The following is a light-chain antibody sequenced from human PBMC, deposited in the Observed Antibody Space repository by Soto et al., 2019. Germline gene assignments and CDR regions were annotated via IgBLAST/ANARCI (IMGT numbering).Light chain of an antibody. CDR1: QSPVHSDGNTY. CDR2: KVS. J-gene: IGKJ1*01. V-gene: IGKV2-30*02. Sequence: DVVMTQSPLSLPVTLGQPASISCRSSQSPVHSDGNTYLSWFQQRPGQSPRRLLYKVSNRDSGVPDRFSGSGSGTDFTLKISRVEAEDVGIYYCMQATRWPWTFGQGTKVEIE. CDR3: MQATRWPWT.